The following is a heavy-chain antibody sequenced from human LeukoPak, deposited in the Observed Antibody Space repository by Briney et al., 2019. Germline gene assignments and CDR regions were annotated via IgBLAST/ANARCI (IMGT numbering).Heavy chain of an antibody. D-gene: IGHD1-26*01. CDR3: ASLGGYSGSSYYSGGDY. Sequence: GGSLRLSCAASGFTFSSYAMHWVRQAPGKGLEWVAVISYDGSNKYYADSVKGRFTISRDNSKNTLYLQMNSLRAEDTAVYYCASLGGYSGSSYYSGGDYWGQGTLVTVSS. CDR2: ISYDGSNK. V-gene: IGHV3-30-3*01. J-gene: IGHJ4*02. CDR1: GFTFSSYA.